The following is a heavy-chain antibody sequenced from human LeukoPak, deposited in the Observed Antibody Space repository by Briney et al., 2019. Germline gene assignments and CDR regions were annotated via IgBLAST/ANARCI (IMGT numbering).Heavy chain of an antibody. J-gene: IGHJ4*02. CDR3: ASAPLRYYYGSGSYYY. Sequence: GESLKISCKGSGYGFTSYWIGWVRQMPGKGLEWMGIIYPGDSDTRYSPSFQGQVTISADKSISTAYLQWSSLKASDTAMYYCASAPLRYYYGSGSYYYWGQGTLVTVSS. D-gene: IGHD3-10*01. CDR1: GYGFTSYW. CDR2: IYPGDSDT. V-gene: IGHV5-51*01.